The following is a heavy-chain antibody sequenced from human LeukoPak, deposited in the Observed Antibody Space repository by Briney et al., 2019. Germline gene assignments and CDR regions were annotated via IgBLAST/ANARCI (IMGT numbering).Heavy chain of an antibody. Sequence: GASLRLSCAASGFTFSSYAMSWGRQAPGKGLEWVSAISGSGGSTYYADSVKGRFTISRDNSKNTLYLQMNSLRAEDTAVYYCAKDRGRIYYYYGMDVWGQGTTVTVSS. V-gene: IGHV3-23*01. CDR3: AKDRGRIYYYYGMDV. J-gene: IGHJ6*02. CDR1: GFTFSSYA. D-gene: IGHD2-15*01. CDR2: ISGSGGST.